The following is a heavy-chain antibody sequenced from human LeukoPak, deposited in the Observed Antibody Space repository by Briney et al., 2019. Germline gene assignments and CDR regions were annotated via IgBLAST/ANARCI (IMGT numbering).Heavy chain of an antibody. CDR3: ARVGPTMIPLYYFDY. J-gene: IGHJ4*02. Sequence: SETLSLTCAVSGGSISSGGYSWSWIRQPPGKGLEWIGYIYHSGSTYYNPSLKSRVTISVDRSKNQFSLKLSSVTAADTAVYYCARVGPTMIPLYYFDYWGQGTLVTVSS. D-gene: IGHD3-22*01. CDR2: IYHSGST. V-gene: IGHV4-30-2*01. CDR1: GGSISSGGYS.